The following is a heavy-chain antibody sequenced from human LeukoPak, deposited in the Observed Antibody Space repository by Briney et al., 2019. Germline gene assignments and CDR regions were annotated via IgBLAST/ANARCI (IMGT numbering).Heavy chain of an antibody. V-gene: IGHV3-30*03. J-gene: IGHJ2*01. CDR2: VAADGGHK. CDR1: GFTFSSNG. CDR3: AREHSHNNWFFDL. D-gene: IGHD5-18*01. Sequence: TGGSLRLSCVGSGFTFSSNGIQWVRQAPGKGLEWVAVVAADGGHKVYSDSVKGRFSMSRDNSKNTAFLQMDSLGAEDAAVYFCAREHSHNNWFFDLWGPGTPVTVSS.